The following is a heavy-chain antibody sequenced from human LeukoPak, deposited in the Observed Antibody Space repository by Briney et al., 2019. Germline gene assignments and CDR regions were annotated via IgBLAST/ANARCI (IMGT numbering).Heavy chain of an antibody. J-gene: IGHJ3*01. CDR1: GFTFSSYA. Sequence: GGSLRLSCAASGFTFSSYAMSWVRQAPGKGLEWVSAISGSGGSTYYADSVKGRFTISRDNSKNTLYLQMNSLRAEDTAVYYCAKDRENYYYDSSGYYPDAFDLWGQGTMVTVSS. CDR2: ISGSGGST. CDR3: AKDRENYYYDSSGYYPDAFDL. V-gene: IGHV3-23*01. D-gene: IGHD3-22*01.